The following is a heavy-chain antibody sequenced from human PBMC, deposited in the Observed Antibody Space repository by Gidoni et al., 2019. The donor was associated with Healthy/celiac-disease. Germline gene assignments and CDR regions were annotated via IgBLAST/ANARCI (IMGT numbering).Heavy chain of an antibody. D-gene: IGHD1-26*01. Sequence: QVQLQESGTVLVKPSETLSLTCTDYGGYISSYYWRWIRPPAGKGLEWIGRIYPSWNTNYNPSLKSLVTMSVYTSKNQFSLKLSSVTAADTAVYYCARERELLYVLREGWFDPWGQGTLVTVSS. CDR1: GGYISSYY. J-gene: IGHJ5*02. CDR2: IYPSWNT. V-gene: IGHV4-4*07. CDR3: ARERELLYVLREGWFDP.